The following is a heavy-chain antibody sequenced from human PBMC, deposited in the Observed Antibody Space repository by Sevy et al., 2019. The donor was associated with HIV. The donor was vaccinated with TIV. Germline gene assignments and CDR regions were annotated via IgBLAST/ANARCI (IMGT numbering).Heavy chain of an antibody. J-gene: IGHJ3*02. CDR2: INRSGGST. CDR1: GYTFSTYY. D-gene: IGHD3-22*01. Sequence: ASVKVSCKASGYTFSTYYMHWVRQAPGQGLEWMGMINRSGGSTTYAQKFQGRVTMTRDTSTTTFYMDLSSLRSVDTAVYYCARERLDSSGPDAFDIWGQGTMVTVSS. CDR3: ARERLDSSGPDAFDI. V-gene: IGHV1-46*01.